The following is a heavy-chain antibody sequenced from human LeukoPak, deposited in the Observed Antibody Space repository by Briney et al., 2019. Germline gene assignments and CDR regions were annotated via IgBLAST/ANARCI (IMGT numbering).Heavy chain of an antibody. J-gene: IGHJ4*02. CDR3: ARFRFCSGTPCFYYFDY. D-gene: IGHD2-2*01. Sequence: SETLSLTCSVSGDSISGYYWSWIRQPPGKGLEWIAYIHNSGNSNYNPSLKSRVTISADTSKNQFSLKLSSVTAADTAVYYCARFRFCSGTPCFYYFDYWGQGILVTVSS. V-gene: IGHV4-59*01. CDR1: GDSISGYY. CDR2: IHNSGNS.